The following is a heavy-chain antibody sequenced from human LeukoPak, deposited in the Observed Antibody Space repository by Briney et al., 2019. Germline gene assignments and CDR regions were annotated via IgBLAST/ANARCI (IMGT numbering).Heavy chain of an antibody. Sequence: ASVKVSCKASGYTFTSYAMHWVRQAPGQRLEWMGWINAGNGNTKYSQKFQGRVTITRDTSASTAYMELSSLRSEDTAVYYCARDLEDLTTVTMVYYYGMDVWGQGTTVTVSS. V-gene: IGHV1-3*01. CDR2: INAGNGNT. J-gene: IGHJ6*02. CDR1: GYTFTSYA. D-gene: IGHD4-17*01. CDR3: ARDLEDLTTVTMVYYYGMDV.